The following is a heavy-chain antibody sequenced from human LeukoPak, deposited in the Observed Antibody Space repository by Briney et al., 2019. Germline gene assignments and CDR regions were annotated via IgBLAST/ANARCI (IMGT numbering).Heavy chain of an antibody. CDR3: TTVAAAAYYYYYGMDV. J-gene: IGHJ6*02. CDR1: GFTFSNAW. D-gene: IGHD6-13*01. Sequence: PGGSLRLSCAASGFTFSNAWMSWVRQAPGKGLEWVGRIKSKTDGGTTDYAAPVKGRFTISRDDSKNTLYLQMNSLKTEDTAVYYCTTVAAAAYYYYYGMDVWGQGTTVTVSS. CDR2: IKSKTDGGTT. V-gene: IGHV3-15*01.